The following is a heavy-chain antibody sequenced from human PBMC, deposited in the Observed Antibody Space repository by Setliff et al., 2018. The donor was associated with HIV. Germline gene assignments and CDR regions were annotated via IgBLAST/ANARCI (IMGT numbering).Heavy chain of an antibody. D-gene: IGHD3-3*01. J-gene: IGHJ6*03. Sequence: ASVKVSCKASGYSFTDYYIHWVRQAPGQGLEWMGWINPILGVANYAQRFQGKVTITADKSTSTAYMELTSLRFDDTAMYYCVRGVQSPPHYSYYYMDVWGEGTMVTVSS. CDR3: VRGVQSPPHYSYYYMDV. CDR1: GYSFTDYY. CDR2: INPILGVA. V-gene: IGHV1-69*10.